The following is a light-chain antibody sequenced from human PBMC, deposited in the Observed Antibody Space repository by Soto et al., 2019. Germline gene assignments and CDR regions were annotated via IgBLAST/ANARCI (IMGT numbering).Light chain of an antibody. V-gene: IGKV3-20*01. J-gene: IGKJ1*01. CDR2: GAS. Sequence: EIVLTQSPGTLSLSPGERATLSCTASQSVTSSYLAWYQQKPGQAPRLLIYGASSRATGIPDRFSGSGSGTDFTLTISRLEPEDFAMYYCQEYGSSRTFGQGTKVEIK. CDR3: QEYGSSRT. CDR1: QSVTSSY.